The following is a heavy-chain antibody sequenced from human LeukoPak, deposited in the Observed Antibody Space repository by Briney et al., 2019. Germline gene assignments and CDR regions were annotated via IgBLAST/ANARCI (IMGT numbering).Heavy chain of an antibody. J-gene: IGHJ5*02. CDR3: ARGSWNDVEWFDP. CDR1: GFTFSSYA. Sequence: GGSLRLSCAASGFTFSSYAMSWVRQAPGKGLEWVSAISGSGGGTYYADSVKGRFTISRDNAKNSLYLQMNSLRAEDTAVYYCARGSWNDVEWFDPWGQGTLVTVSS. D-gene: IGHD1-1*01. V-gene: IGHV3-23*01. CDR2: ISGSGGGT.